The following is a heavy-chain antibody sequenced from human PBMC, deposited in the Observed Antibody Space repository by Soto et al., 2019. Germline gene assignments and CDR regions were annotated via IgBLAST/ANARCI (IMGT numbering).Heavy chain of an antibody. CDR3: ARNESDKGWFDL. D-gene: IGHD2-21*02. CDR1: GGSFSGYY. Sequence: SETLSLTCAVYGGSFSGYYWTWIRQPPGTGLEWIGEINHSGSTNYNPSLKSRVTISVDTSKNQFSLTLRSVSAADTAVYYCARNESDKGWFDLWGQGILVTVSS. V-gene: IGHV4-34*01. CDR2: INHSGST. J-gene: IGHJ5*02.